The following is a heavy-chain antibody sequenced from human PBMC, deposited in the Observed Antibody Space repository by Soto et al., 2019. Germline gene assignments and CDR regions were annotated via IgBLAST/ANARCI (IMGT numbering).Heavy chain of an antibody. CDR2: IIPILGIA. J-gene: IGHJ3*02. D-gene: IGHD6-13*01. V-gene: IGHV1-69*08. Sequence: QVQLVQSGAEVKKPGSSVKVSCKASGGTFSSYTISWVRQAPGQGLEWMGRIIPILGIANYAQKFQGRVTVTADKSTSTAYMEASSLGSEDTAVYYCARDGGAAGGGIDAFDIWGQGTIVTVSS. CDR3: ARDGGAAGGGIDAFDI. CDR1: GGTFSSYT.